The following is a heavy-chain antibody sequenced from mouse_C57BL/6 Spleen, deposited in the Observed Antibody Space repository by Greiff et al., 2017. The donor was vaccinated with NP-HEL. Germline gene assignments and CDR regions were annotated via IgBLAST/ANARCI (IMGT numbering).Heavy chain of an antibody. CDR2: INPNYGTT. J-gene: IGHJ3*01. CDR1: GYSFTDYN. CDR3: ARGDDYDFAWFAY. V-gene: IGHV1-39*01. D-gene: IGHD2-4*01. Sequence: EVKLMESGPELVKPGASVKISCKASGYSFTDYNMNWVKQSNGKSLEWIGVINPNYGTTRYNQKFKGKATLTVDQSSSTAYMQLNSLTSEDSAVYYCARGDDYDFAWFAYWGQGTLVTVSA.